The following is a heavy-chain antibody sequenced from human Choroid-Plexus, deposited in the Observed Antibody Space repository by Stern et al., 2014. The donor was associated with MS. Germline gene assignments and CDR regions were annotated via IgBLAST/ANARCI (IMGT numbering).Heavy chain of an antibody. CDR1: GFTFGSCA. D-gene: IGHD2/OR15-2a*01. V-gene: IGHV3-30*18. CDR2: VSYDGSNK. CDR3: AKDRQYLTYFFDH. Sequence: VQLVESGGGVVQPGRPLRLSCVASGFTFGSCAMHWVRQAPGKGLELVAGVSYDGSNKYSAASVRARFPISRDNSQNTLYMQMSSLRPEDTAVYYCAKDRQYLTYFFDHWGQGSLVTVSS. J-gene: IGHJ5*02.